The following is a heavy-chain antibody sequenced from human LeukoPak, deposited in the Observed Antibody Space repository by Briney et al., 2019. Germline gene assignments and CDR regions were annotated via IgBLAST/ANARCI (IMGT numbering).Heavy chain of an antibody. D-gene: IGHD1-26*01. CDR1: GGSISSSSYY. CDR3: ARLSPTVGAKGYFDY. Sequence: PSETLSLTCTVSGGSISSSSYYWGWIRQPPGKGLEWIGYIYYSGSTNYNPSLKSRVTMSVDTSKNQFSLKLSSVTAADTAVYYCARLSPTVGAKGYFDYWGQGTLVTVSS. V-gene: IGHV4-61*05. J-gene: IGHJ4*02. CDR2: IYYSGST.